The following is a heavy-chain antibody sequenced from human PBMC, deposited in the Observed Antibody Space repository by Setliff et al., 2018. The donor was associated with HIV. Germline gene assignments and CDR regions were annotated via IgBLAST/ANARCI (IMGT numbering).Heavy chain of an antibody. CDR2: IFGSGTT. V-gene: IGHV4-4*07. J-gene: IGHJ5*02. D-gene: IGHD3-16*01. CDR1: TDSISNFH. Sequence: NPSETLSLTCSVSTDSISNFHWSWMRQPASKGLEWIGRIFGSGTTHYNPSLKSRVTMSIDTSKNQFSLKLNSVTAADTAVYFCARDRSKYGTGSSAYNWFDPWGRGTLVTVSS. CDR3: ARDRSKYGTGSSAYNWFDP.